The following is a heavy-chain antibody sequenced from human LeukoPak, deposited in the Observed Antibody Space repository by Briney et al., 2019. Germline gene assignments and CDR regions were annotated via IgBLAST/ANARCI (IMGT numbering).Heavy chain of an antibody. D-gene: IGHD2-15*01. CDR2: IYTRGST. Sequence: SETLSLTCTVSGGTINNYYWSWFRQPPGKGLEWVGVIYTRGSTNYNPALKSRVTMSVDTSKIQFSLKLSSVTAADTAVYYCARGRYCSADICSGGDAFDIWGQGTMVSVSS. CDR3: ARGRYCSADICSGGDAFDI. CDR1: GGTINNYY. J-gene: IGHJ3*02. V-gene: IGHV4-4*07.